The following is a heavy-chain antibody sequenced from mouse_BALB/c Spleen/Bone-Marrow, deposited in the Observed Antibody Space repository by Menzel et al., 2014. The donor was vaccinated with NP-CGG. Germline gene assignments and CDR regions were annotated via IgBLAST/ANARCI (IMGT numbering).Heavy chain of an antibody. J-gene: IGHJ4*01. D-gene: IGHD1-1*01. Sequence: QVQLKDSGAELARPGASVKMSCKASGYTFTTYTMHWVQQRPGQGLEWVGYINPSTGFTNYNQIFKDKATLAADKSSNTAYMQLSSLTSEDSAVYYCARGGFLLRSLALDYWGQGTSVTVSS. CDR1: GYTFTTYT. V-gene: IGHV1-4*01. CDR2: INPSTGFT. CDR3: ARGGFLLRSLALDY.